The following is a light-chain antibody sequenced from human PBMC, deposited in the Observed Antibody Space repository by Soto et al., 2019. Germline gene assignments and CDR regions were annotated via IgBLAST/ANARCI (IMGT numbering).Light chain of an antibody. J-gene: IGKJ1*01. CDR2: AVS. Sequence: DIQMTQSPSSLSASVGDRVTITCRASQSLSNYLNWYQQKPGQAPKFLSHAVSNLQSGVPSRFSGSGSGTDFTLTISSLQAEESATYSCQRTYSIPWTFGLGTKVEIK. V-gene: IGKV1-39*01. CDR3: QRTYSIPWT. CDR1: QSLSNY.